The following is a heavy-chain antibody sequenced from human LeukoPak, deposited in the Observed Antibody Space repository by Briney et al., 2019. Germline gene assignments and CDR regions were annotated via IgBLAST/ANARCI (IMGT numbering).Heavy chain of an antibody. CDR3: ARARLDDYSNYVGLDY. CDR2: IIPIFGTA. Sequence: SVKVSCKASGGTFSSYAISWVRQAPGQGLGWMGGIIPIFGTANYAQKFQGRVTITADESTSTAYMEPSSLRSEDTAVYYCARARLDDYSNYVGLDYWGQGTLVTVSS. D-gene: IGHD4-11*01. CDR1: GGTFSSYA. J-gene: IGHJ4*02. V-gene: IGHV1-69*13.